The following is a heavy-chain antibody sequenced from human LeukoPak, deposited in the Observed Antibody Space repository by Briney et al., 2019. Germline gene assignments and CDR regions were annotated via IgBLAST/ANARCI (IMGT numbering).Heavy chain of an antibody. CDR2: IYHGGAT. J-gene: IGHJ4*02. CDR3: ATYLYGDYGYYYFDY. Sequence: PSETLSLTCAVSGASITSNHWWSWARQAPGEGLEWIGEIYHGGATTYNPSLKSRVTMSVDKSKNEFSLSLRPVTAADTPVYYCATYLYGDYGYYYFDYWGPGTLVTVSS. D-gene: IGHD4-17*01. CDR1: GASITSNHW. V-gene: IGHV4-4*02.